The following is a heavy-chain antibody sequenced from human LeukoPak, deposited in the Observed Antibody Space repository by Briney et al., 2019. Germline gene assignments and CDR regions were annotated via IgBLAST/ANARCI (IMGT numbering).Heavy chain of an antibody. CDR1: GFTFSRYW. CDR2: ITGDGSST. V-gene: IGHV3-74*01. Sequence: GGSLRLSCAASGFTFSRYWMQWVRQAPGKGLVWVSHITGDGSSTGYADSVKGRFTISRDNAKNTLYLQMNSLRAENTAVYYCVRDDFGVDYWGQGTPVTVSS. CDR3: VRDDFGVDY. D-gene: IGHD3-10*01. J-gene: IGHJ4*02.